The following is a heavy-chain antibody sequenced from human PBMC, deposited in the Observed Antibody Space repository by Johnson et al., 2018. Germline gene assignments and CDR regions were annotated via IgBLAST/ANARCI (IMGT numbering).Heavy chain of an antibody. D-gene: IGHD4-17*01. Sequence: EVQLVETGGGVVQPGRSLRLSCAASGFTFSSYGMHWVRQAPGKGLEWVGRIRSKANSYATAYAASVKGRFTISRDDSKNIASLHMNSLKTEDTAVYYCTRDQTVTQTLYYSYYYMDVWGKGTAVTVSS. CDR3: TRDQTVTQTLYYSYYYMDV. V-gene: IGHV3-73*01. CDR2: IRSKANSYAT. CDR1: GFTFSSYG. J-gene: IGHJ6*03.